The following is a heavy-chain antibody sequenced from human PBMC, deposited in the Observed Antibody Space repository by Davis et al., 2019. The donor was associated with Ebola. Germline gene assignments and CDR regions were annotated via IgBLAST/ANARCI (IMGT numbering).Heavy chain of an antibody. V-gene: IGHV5-51*01. CDR2: IYPGDSDT. D-gene: IGHD5-12*01. CDR3: AAGYSSKWFPSFDY. J-gene: IGHJ4*02. Sequence: GESLKISCKDSGNSFSSHWIGWVRQMPGKGLEWMGIIYPGDSDTRYSPSFQGQVTIPADKSISTVYLQWSSLKASDTAMYYCAAGYSSKWFPSFDYWGQGTLVTVAS. CDR1: GNSFSSHW.